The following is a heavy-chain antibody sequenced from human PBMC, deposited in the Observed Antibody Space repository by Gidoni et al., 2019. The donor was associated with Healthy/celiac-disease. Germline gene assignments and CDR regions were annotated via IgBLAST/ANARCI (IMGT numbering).Heavy chain of an antibody. V-gene: IGHV4-59*01. CDR3: ARGPQYDYVWGSYRPFDY. CDR2: IYYSGST. J-gene: IGHJ4*02. D-gene: IGHD3-16*02. Sequence: QVQLQESGPGLVKPSETLSLTCTVSGGSISSYYWSWIRQPPGKGLEWIGYIYYSGSTNYNPSLKSRVTISVDTSKNQFSLKLSSVTAADTAVYYCARGPQYDYVWGSYRPFDYWGQGTLVTVSS. CDR1: GGSISSYY.